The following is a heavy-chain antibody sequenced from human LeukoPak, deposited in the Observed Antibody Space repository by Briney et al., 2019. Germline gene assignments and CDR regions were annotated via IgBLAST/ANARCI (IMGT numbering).Heavy chain of an antibody. Sequence: ASVKVSCKSSGGTFSTYGINWVRQAPGQGLEWMGGIIPIFGTANYAQKFQRRVTITAYESTSTAYMELSNLKSEDTAVYYCARASYSYDISGWVPFDYWGQGTLVTVSS. CDR1: GGTFSTYG. CDR2: IIPIFGTA. D-gene: IGHD3-22*01. J-gene: IGHJ4*02. CDR3: ARASYSYDISGWVPFDY. V-gene: IGHV1-69*13.